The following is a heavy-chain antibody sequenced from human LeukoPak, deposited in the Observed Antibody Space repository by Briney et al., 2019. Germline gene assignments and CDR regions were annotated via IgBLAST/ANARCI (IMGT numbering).Heavy chain of an antibody. CDR3: ATRNHCTGGSCYFDS. V-gene: IGHV3-66*01. CDR1: GFTVSSNY. CDR2: IYSGGST. Sequence: GGSLRLSCAASGFTVSSNYMSWVRQAPGKGLEWASVIYSGGSTFYIDSVKGRFTISRDNSKNTLYLQMNSLRAEDTAVYYCATRNHCTGGSCYFDSWGQGTLVTVSS. J-gene: IGHJ4*02. D-gene: IGHD2-8*02.